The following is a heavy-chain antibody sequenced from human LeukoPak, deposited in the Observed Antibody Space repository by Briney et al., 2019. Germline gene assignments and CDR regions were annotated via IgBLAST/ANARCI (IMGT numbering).Heavy chain of an antibody. CDR1: GGTFSSYT. J-gene: IGHJ6*02. Sequence: ASVKVPCKASGGTFSSYTISWVRQAPGQGLEWMGRIIPILGIANYAQKFQGRVTITADKSTSTAYMELSSLRSEDTAVFYCARGHQPPYYGMDVWGQGTTVTVSS. CDR2: IIPILGIA. V-gene: IGHV1-69*02. CDR3: ARGHQPPYYGMDV.